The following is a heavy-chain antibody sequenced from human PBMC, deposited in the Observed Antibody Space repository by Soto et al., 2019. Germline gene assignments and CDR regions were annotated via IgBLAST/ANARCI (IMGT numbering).Heavy chain of an antibody. CDR3: ARTTVTASYYYMDV. V-gene: IGHV1-18*01. J-gene: IGHJ6*03. CDR1: GYTFTNYG. CDR2: ISTYNGNT. Sequence: GASVKVSCKASGYTFTNYGVTWVRQAPGQGLEWLGWISTYNGNTKYAQKVQGRLTMTTDTSTSTANMELTSLRSDDTALYYCARTTVTASYYYMDVWGKGSTVTVSS. D-gene: IGHD4-17*01.